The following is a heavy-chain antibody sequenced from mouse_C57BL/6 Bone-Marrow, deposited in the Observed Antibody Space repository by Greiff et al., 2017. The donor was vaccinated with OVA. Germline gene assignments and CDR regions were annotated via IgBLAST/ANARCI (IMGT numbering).Heavy chain of an antibody. CDR1: GCTFTSYW. J-gene: IGHJ2*01. CDR3: ARGDYYGNYGFDY. V-gene: IGHV1-55*01. Sequence: VQLQQSGAELVKPGASVKMSCKASGCTFTSYWITWVKQRPGQGLEWIGDIYPGSGSTNYNEKFKSKATLTVDTSSSTAYMQLSSLTSEDSAVYYCARGDYYGNYGFDYWGQGTTLTVSS. D-gene: IGHD2-1*01. CDR2: IYPGSGST.